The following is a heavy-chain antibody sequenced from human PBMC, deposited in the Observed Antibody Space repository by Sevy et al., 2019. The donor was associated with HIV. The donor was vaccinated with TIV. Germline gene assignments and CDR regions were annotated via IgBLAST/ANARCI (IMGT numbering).Heavy chain of an antibody. V-gene: IGHV3-7*01. D-gene: IGHD3-10*01. CDR3: ARGYYYHGGAFVDAFDV. J-gene: IGHJ3*01. CDR1: GFSFGNYW. Sequence: GGSLRLSCVASGFSFGNYWMTWVRQAPGKGLEWVANIKPDGSEKYYVDSVKGRFSLSRDNAKNSLFLQMNSLRAGDTAVYYCARGYYYHGGAFVDAFDVWGRGAVVTVSS. CDR2: IKPDGSEK.